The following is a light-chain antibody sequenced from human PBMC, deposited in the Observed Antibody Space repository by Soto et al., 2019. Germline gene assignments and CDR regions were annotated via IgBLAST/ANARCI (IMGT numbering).Light chain of an antibody. CDR2: KAS. CDR3: QLYNSFSGA. Sequence: DVHMTQSPSTLCAFVGDRATITCRACLSFTRSVAWYQQKPGKAPKLLIYKASTLKSGVPSRFSGSGSGTEFTLTISSLQPDDCVTYDCQLYNSFSGAFGHGTKVDI. J-gene: IGKJ1*01. V-gene: IGKV1-5*03. CDR1: LSFTRS.